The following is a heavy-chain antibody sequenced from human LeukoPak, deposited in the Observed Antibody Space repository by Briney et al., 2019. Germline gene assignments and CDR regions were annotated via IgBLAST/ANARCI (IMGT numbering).Heavy chain of an antibody. CDR3: ARVRRAVAGIDY. D-gene: IGHD6-19*01. CDR1: GFTFSSYS. V-gene: IGHV3-21*01. J-gene: IGHJ4*02. CDR2: ISSSSSYI. Sequence: PGGSLRLSCAASGFTFSSYSMNWVRQAPGKGLEWVSSISSSSSYIYYADSVKGRFTISRDNAKNSLYLQMNSLRAGDTAVYYCARVRRAVAGIDYWGQGTLVTVSS.